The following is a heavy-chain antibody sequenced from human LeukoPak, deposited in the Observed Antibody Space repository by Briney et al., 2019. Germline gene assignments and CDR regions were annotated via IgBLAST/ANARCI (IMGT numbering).Heavy chain of an antibody. V-gene: IGHV3-66*01. CDR2: IYSGGST. CDR3: ARVERDSSGYYYVGYYYYGMDV. J-gene: IGHJ6*02. Sequence: GGSLRLSCAASGFTFSSNYMSWVRQAPGKGLEWVSVIYSGGSTYYADSVKGRFTISRDNSKNTLYLQMNSLRAEDTAVYYCARVERDSSGYYYVGYYYYGMDVWGQGTTVTVSS. D-gene: IGHD3-22*01. CDR1: GFTFSSNY.